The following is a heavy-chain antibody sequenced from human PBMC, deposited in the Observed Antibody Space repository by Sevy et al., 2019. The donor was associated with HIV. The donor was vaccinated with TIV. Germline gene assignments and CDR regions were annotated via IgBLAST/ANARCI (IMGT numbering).Heavy chain of an antibody. CDR2: IHYSGRT. J-gene: IGHJ6*02. CDR1: GGSISSHSYY. D-gene: IGHD6-19*01. Sequence: TLSLTCSVSGGSISSHSYYWTWIRQHPGKGLEWIGYIHYSGRTYYNPSLKSRVTISLDTSKNQFSLRQRSVTAADTAVYYCARDHGYSNGWFPYYYYYGMDVWGPGTTVTVSS. V-gene: IGHV4-31*03. CDR3: ARDHGYSNGWFPYYYYYGMDV.